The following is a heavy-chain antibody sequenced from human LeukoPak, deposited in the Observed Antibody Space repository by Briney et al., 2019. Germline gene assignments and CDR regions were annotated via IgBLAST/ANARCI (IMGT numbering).Heavy chain of an antibody. CDR1: GGSISSYY. CDR2: IYYSGST. CDR3: ARPYSSGWHGAFDI. V-gene: IGHV4-59*01. D-gene: IGHD6-19*01. Sequence: PSETLSLTCTVSGGSISSYYWGWIRQPPGKGLEWIGNIYYSGSTKYNPSLKSRVTVSVDTSKNRFSLKLSSVTAADTAVYYCARPYSSGWHGAFDIWGQGTMVTVSS. J-gene: IGHJ3*02.